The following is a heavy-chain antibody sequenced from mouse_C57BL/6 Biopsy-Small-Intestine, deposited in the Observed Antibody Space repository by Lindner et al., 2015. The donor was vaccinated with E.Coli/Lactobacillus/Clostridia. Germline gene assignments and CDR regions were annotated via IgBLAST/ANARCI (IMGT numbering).Heavy chain of an antibody. V-gene: IGHV1-19*01. Sequence: VQLQESGPVLVKPGASVKMSCKASGYTFTDYYMNWVKQSHGKSLEWIGVINPYNGGTSYNQKFKGKATLTVDKSSSTAYMELNSLTSEDSAVYYCATPTIFDYWGQGTTLTVSS. J-gene: IGHJ2*01. D-gene: IGHD1-1*02. CDR3: ATPTIFDY. CDR1: GYTFTDYY. CDR2: INPYNGGT.